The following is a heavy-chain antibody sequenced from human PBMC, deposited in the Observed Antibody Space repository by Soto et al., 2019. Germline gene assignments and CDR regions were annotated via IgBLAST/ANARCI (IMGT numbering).Heavy chain of an antibody. Sequence: SETLSLTCTVSGGSVSSSSYYWGWVRQPPGKGLEWIGSVYYSGSTYYNPSLESRVTISVDTSKNQFSLKLSSVTAADTAVYYCARDRQEYYDSSGPQYFDYWGQGTLVTVSS. CDR1: GGSVSSSSYY. J-gene: IGHJ4*02. D-gene: IGHD3-22*01. CDR3: ARDRQEYYDSSGPQYFDY. CDR2: VYYSGST. V-gene: IGHV4-39*07.